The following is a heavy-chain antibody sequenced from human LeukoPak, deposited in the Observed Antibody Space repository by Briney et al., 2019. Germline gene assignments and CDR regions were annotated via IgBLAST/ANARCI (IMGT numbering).Heavy chain of an antibody. J-gene: IGHJ3*02. CDR2: IYYSGST. CDR1: GGSISSYY. D-gene: IGHD1-14*01. CDR3: ARGPVGTRDAFDI. Sequence: SETLSLTCTVAGGSISSYYWSWIRQPPGKGLEWIGYIYYSGSTNYNPSLKSRVTISVDTSKNQFSLKLSSVTAADTAVYYCARGPVGTRDAFDIWGQGTMVTVSS. V-gene: IGHV4-59*08.